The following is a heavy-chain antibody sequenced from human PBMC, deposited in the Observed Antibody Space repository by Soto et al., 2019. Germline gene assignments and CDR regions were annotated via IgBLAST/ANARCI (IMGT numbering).Heavy chain of an antibody. V-gene: IGHV3-15*01. J-gene: IGHJ6*02. D-gene: IGHD6-13*01. CDR2: IKSKTDGGTT. CDR1: GFTFSNAW. CDR3: TTDGAAAAGDYYYYGMDV. Sequence: PGGSLRLSCAASGFTFSNAWMSWVRQAPGKGLEWVGRIKSKTDGGTTDYAAPVKGRFTISRDDSKNTLYLQMNSLKTEDTAVYYCTTDGAAAAGDYYYYGMDVWGQGTTVTVSS.